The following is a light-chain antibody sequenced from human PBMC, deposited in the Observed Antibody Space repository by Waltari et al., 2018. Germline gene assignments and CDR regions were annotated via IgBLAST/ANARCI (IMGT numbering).Light chain of an antibody. CDR1: QSLASSY. CDR2: GAS. J-gene: IGKJ2*03. CDR3: QQYSRSPSS. Sequence: VLTQSPGTLSLSPGERATLSCRASQSLASSYLAWYQLKPGQAPRLLIYGASSRATGIPDRFSGSGSGTVFTLTISRREPEDFAVYFCQQYSRSPSSFGQGTKLEIK. V-gene: IGKV3-20*01.